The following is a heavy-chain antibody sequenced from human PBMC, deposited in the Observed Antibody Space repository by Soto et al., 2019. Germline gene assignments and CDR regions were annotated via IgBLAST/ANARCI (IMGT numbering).Heavy chain of an antibody. J-gene: IGHJ4*02. CDR3: ARDRPHGSGSQYYFDY. D-gene: IGHD3-10*01. CDR2: ISTSSSYI. V-gene: IGHV3-21*01. Sequence: EVQLVESGGGLVKPGGSLRLSCAASGFTFSSYNMNWVRQAPGKGLEWVSSISTSSSYIYYADSVKGRFTISRDNAKNSLYLQMNRLRAEDTAVYYCARDRPHGSGSQYYFDYWGQGTLVTVSS. CDR1: GFTFSSYN.